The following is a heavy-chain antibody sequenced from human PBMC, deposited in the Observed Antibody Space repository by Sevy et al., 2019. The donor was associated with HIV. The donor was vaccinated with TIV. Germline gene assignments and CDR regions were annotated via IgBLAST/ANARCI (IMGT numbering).Heavy chain of an antibody. CDR3: VTDDRPSGWLFDF. Sequence: GGSLRLSCAASGFSFRSYWMTWVRQAPGKGLEWVANINRDERARNNVDSVKGRLTNSRDNAKNLLYLQINSLGVDETAVYYCVTDDRPSGWLFDFWGPGAQVTVSS. CDR2: INRDERAR. D-gene: IGHD6-19*01. CDR1: GFSFRSYW. V-gene: IGHV3-7*01. J-gene: IGHJ4*02.